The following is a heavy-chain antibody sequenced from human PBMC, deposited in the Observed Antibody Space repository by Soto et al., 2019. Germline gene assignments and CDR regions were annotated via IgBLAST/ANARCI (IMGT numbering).Heavy chain of an antibody. Sequence: TLSLTCTLSGGSIKNDYWSWIRQPPGKGLEWIGYIYYSGNTNYNPSLKSQVTILVDTAKNQFSLKLSSVTAADTAVYYCARLVGRDWFDPWGQGTLVTVSS. D-gene: IGHD2-2*01. CDR3: ARLVGRDWFDP. CDR2: IYYSGNT. CDR1: GGSIKNDY. V-gene: IGHV4-59*08. J-gene: IGHJ5*02.